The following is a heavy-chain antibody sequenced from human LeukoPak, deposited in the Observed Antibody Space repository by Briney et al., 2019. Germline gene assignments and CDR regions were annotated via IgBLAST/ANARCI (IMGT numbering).Heavy chain of an antibody. V-gene: IGHV1-18*01. CDR2: ISAYNGNT. D-gene: IGHD3-22*01. J-gene: IGHJ3*02. CDR3: ARDTYYDSSGYYYYAFDI. Sequence: ASVKVSCKASGYTFTSYGISWVRQAPGQGLEWMGWISAYNGNTNYAQKLQGRVTMTTDTSTSTAYMELRSLRSDDTAVYYCARDTYYDSSGYYYYAFDIWGQGTMVTVSS. CDR1: GYTFTSYG.